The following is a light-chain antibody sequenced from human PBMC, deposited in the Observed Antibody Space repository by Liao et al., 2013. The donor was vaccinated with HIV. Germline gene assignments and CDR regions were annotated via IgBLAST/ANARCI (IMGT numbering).Light chain of an antibody. Sequence: SYELTQPPSVSVAPGKTARITCGGNNIGSKSVHWYQQKPGQAPVLVIYQDSKRPSGIPERFSGSNSGNTATLTISRVEAGDEADYYCQVWDSSSDLHVVFGGGTKLTVL. CDR3: QVWDSSSDLHVV. J-gene: IGLJ2*01. CDR1: NIGSKS. CDR2: QDS. V-gene: IGLV3-21*04.